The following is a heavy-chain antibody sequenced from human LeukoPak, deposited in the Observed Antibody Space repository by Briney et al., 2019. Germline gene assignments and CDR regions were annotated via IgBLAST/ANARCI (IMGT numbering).Heavy chain of an antibody. V-gene: IGHV1-58*01. J-gene: IGHJ3*02. CDR2: IVVGSGNT. D-gene: IGHD3-3*01. CDR1: GFTFTSSA. CDR3: AADRRAGVLRFLEWLLNDAFDI. Sequence: ASVKVSCKASGFTFTSSAVQWVRQARGQRLEWIGWIVVGSGNTNYAQKFQERVTITRDMSTSTAYMELSSLRSEDTAVYYCAADRRAGVLRFLEWLLNDAFDIWGQGTMVTVSS.